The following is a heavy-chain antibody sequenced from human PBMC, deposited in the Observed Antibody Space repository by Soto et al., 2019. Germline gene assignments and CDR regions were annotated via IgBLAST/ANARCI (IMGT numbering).Heavy chain of an antibody. J-gene: IGHJ4*02. V-gene: IGHV1-18*01. CDR2: ISAYNGNT. D-gene: IGHD3-3*01. Sequence: ASVKVSCKASGYTFTSYGISWVRQAPGQGLEWMGWISAYNGNTNYAQKLQGRVTMTTDTSTSTAYMELRSLRSDDTAVYYCARGLYDFWSGSADFDYWGQGTLVTVSS. CDR1: GYTFTSYG. CDR3: ARGLYDFWSGSADFDY.